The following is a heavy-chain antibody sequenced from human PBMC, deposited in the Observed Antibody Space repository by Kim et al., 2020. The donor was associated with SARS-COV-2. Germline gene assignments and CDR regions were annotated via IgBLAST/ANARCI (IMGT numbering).Heavy chain of an antibody. CDR3: ARPASGLGGGAWFDP. CDR1: GASVTSRPNY. CDR2: ILQGRET. J-gene: IGHJ5*02. V-gene: IGHV4-39*01. Sequence: SETLSLTCTVFGASVTSRPNYWGWIRQPPGGGLEWIGNILQGRETYYNPSLRSRISMSVDPSTNQFSLKLKSVTAADTAVYYCARPASGLGGGAWFDPWGQGTLVTVSS. D-gene: IGHD3-16*01.